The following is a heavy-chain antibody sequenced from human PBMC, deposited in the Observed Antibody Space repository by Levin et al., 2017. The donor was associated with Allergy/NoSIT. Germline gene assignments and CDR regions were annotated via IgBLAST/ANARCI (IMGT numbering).Heavy chain of an antibody. D-gene: IGHD3-22*01. CDR1: GGSFSGYY. CDR2: INHSGST. V-gene: IGHV4-34*01. Sequence: GSLRLSCAVYGGSFSGYYWSWIRQPPGKGLEWIGEINHSGSTNYNPSLKSRVTISVDTSKNQFSLKLSSVTAADTAVYYCARGSGGVYYYDSSGFWFDPWGQGTLVTVSS. J-gene: IGHJ5*02. CDR3: ARGSGGVYYYDSSGFWFDP.